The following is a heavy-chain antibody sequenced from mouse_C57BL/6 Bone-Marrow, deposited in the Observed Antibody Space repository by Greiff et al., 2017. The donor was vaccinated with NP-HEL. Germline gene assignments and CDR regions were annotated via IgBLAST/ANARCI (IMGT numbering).Heavy chain of an antibody. Sequence: EVHLVESGGGLVQPGGSLKLSCAASGFTFSDYYMYWVRQTPEKRLEWVAYISNGGGSTYYPDTVKGRFTISRDNAKNTLYLQMSRLKSEDTAMYYCARQECTYYSHSFSDYWGQGTSVTVSS. CDR1: GFTFSDYY. V-gene: IGHV5-12*01. D-gene: IGHD2-12*01. CDR3: ARQECTYYSHSFSDY. J-gene: IGHJ4*01. CDR2: ISNGGGST.